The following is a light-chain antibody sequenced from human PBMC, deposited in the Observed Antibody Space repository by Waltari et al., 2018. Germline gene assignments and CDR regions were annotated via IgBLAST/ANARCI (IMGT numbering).Light chain of an antibody. CDR1: SAHRSNV. J-gene: IGLJ3*02. V-gene: IGLV4-69*01. CDR3: QTGGHGTWV. Sequence: QLVLTQSPSASASLGASVRLTCTLSSAHRSNVIPWHQQQPEKGPRYLIRVNSDGSHSKGDEIPDRFSGSSSGAERYLTISSLQSEDEADYYCQTGGHGTWVFGGGTKLTVL. CDR2: VNSDGSH.